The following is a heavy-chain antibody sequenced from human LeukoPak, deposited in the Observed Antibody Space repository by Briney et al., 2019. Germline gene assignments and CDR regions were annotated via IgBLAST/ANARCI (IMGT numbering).Heavy chain of an antibody. Sequence: SETLSLTCTVSGEPFTSGTYYWTWLRQPAGKGLEWIGQIYSTGSPKYNPSFKSRVTISVDTSKSQFFLDLHSVTDADTAVYFCARPQGDPRNWFDPWGQGTRVTVSS. CDR3: ARPQGDPRNWFDP. V-gene: IGHV4-61*09. CDR2: IYSTGSP. J-gene: IGHJ5*02. CDR1: GEPFTSGTYY.